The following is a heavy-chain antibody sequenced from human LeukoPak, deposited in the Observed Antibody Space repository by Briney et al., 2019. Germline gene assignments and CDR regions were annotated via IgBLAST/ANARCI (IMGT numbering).Heavy chain of an antibody. CDR3: AYSSSWARGAFDI. V-gene: IGHV3-30*03. D-gene: IGHD6-13*01. CDR2: ISYDGSNK. J-gene: IGHJ3*02. CDR1: GFTFSSYG. Sequence: PGGSLRLSRAASGFTFSSYGIHWVRQAPGKGLEWVAVISYDGSNKYYADSVKGRFTISRDNSKNTLYLQVNSLRAEDTAVYYCAYSSSWARGAFDIWGQGTMVTVSS.